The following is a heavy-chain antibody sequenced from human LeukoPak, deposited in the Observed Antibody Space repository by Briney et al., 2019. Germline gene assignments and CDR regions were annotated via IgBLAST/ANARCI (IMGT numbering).Heavy chain of an antibody. CDR3: ARRGPFYDILTGYTYYFDY. V-gene: IGHV4-30-2*01. J-gene: IGHJ4*02. CDR1: GGSISSGGYS. CDR2: IYHSGST. Sequence: PSETLSLTCAVSGGSISSGGYSWSWIRQPPGKGLEWIGCIYHSGSTYYNPSLKSRVTISVDRSKNQFSLKLSSVTAADTAVYYCARRGPFYDILTGYTYYFDYWGQGTLVTVSS. D-gene: IGHD3-9*01.